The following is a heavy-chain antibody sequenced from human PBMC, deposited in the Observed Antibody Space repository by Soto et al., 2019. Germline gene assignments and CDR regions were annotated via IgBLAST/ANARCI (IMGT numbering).Heavy chain of an antibody. CDR3: AIGVVRGAPPETYGMDV. V-gene: IGHV4-30-2*01. D-gene: IGHD3-10*01. Sequence: QLQLQESGSGLVKPSQTLSLTCAVSGGSFSSGVYSWSWIRQPPGKGLEWIGYIYHSGSTYYNPSLKSRVPISVDRPKNQFFLQLNSVTAADTAVHYCAIGVVRGAPPETYGMDVWGQGTTVTVSS. CDR2: IYHSGST. J-gene: IGHJ6*02. CDR1: GGSFSSGVYS.